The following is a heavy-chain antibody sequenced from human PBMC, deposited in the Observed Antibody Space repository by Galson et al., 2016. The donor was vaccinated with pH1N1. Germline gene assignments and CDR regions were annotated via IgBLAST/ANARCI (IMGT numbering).Heavy chain of an antibody. CDR2: IYPGDSDT. D-gene: IGHD1/OR15-1a*01. CDR1: GYSFKSYW. CDR3: ARRGINGTDF. Sequence: QSGAEVKKSGESLKISCKGSGYSFKSYWIAWVRQMPGKGLEWMGIIYPGDSDTRYSPSFLGQVIMSADKSISTAFLLWSSLNASDTAMYYCARRGINGTDFWGQGTLVTVSS. V-gene: IGHV5-51*01. J-gene: IGHJ4*02.